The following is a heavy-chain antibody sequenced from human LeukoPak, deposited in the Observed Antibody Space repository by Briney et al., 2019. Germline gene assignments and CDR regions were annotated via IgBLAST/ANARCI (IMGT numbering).Heavy chain of an antibody. CDR1: GLTVSSNY. V-gene: IGHV3-66*01. J-gene: IGHJ4*02. Sequence: GGSLRLSCAASGLTVSSNYMSWVRQAPGKGLEWLSVIYNGDMTYYADSVKGRFTISRDNSKNTLYLQMNNLRAEDTAVYYCARANGGNMWRGHYFDCWGQGTLVTVSS. CDR3: ARANGGNMWRGHYFDC. D-gene: IGHD4-23*01. CDR2: IYNGDMT.